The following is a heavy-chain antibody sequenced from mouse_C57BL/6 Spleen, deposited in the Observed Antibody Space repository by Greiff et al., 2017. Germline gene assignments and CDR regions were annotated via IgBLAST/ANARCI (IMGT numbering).Heavy chain of an antibody. CDR3: ARKPIYYDYAFDY. CDR2: INPYNGDT. V-gene: IGHV1-20*01. Sequence: VQLQQSGPELVKPGDSVKISCKASGYSFTGYFMNWVMQSHGKSLEWIGRINPYNGDTFYNQKFKGTATLTVDKSSSTAHMELRSLTSEDSAVYYCARKPIYYDYAFDYWGQGTTLTVSS. D-gene: IGHD2-4*01. J-gene: IGHJ2*01. CDR1: GYSFTGYF.